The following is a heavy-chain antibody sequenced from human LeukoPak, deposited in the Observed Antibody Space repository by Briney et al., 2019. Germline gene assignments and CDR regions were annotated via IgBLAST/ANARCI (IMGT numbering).Heavy chain of an antibody. V-gene: IGHV1-18*01. CDR1: GYTFNNYG. J-gene: IGHJ4*02. CDR2: ISAYNGNT. Sequence: GASVKVSCKASGYTFNNYGIVWVRQAPGQGLEWMAWISAYNGNTNYAQKLQGRVTMTTDTSTSTAYMELRSLRSDDTAVYYCARDGPPSWNYYDSSGSDYWGQGTLVTVSS. CDR3: ARDGPPSWNYYDSSGSDY. D-gene: IGHD3-22*01.